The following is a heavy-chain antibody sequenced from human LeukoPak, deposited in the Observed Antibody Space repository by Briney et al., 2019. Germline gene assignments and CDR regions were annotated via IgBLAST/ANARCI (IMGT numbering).Heavy chain of an antibody. CDR2: IYYSTST. V-gene: IGHV4-39*01. J-gene: IGHJ4*02. D-gene: IGHD4-17*01. CDR1: GGSITSSIDS. Sequence: SETLSLTCTVSGGSITSSIDSWGWVRQPPGKGLEWIATIYYSTSTQYNPSLKSRVTMSVDTSKNQFSLKLSSMTAADTAVYYCASLGHFGDYVRVDYWGQGTRVTVSS. CDR3: ASLGHFGDYVRVDY.